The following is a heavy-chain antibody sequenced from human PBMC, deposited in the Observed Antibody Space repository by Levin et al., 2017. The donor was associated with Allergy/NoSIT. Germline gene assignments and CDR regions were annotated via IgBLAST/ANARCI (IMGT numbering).Heavy chain of an antibody. CDR2: VYYSGTT. V-gene: IGHV4-39*07. D-gene: IGHD6-19*01. CDR3: ASRSSSSGGYYDY. CDR1: GGSVSSRSFW. Sequence: ESLKISCTVSGGSVSSRSFWWGWIRQPPGKGLEWIGSVYYSGTTYYSPSLKSRVIISLDTSKNHFSLKLSSVTAADTAVYYCASRSSSSGGYYDYWGQGTLVTVSS. J-gene: IGHJ4*02.